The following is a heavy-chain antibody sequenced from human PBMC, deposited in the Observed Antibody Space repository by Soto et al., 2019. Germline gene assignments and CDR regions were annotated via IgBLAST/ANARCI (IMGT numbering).Heavy chain of an antibody. CDR2: INHSGST. V-gene: IGHV4-34*01. CDR1: GGSFSGYY. D-gene: IGHD3-22*01. CDR3: ARGLLRXRKDRTSGYYWYDAFDI. Sequence: SETLSLTCAVYGGSFSGYYWSWIRQPPGKGLEWIGEINHSGSTNYNPSLKSRVTISVDTSKNQFSLKLSSVTAADTAVYYCARGLLRXRKDRTSGYYWYDAFDIWGQGTMVTVSS. J-gene: IGHJ3*02.